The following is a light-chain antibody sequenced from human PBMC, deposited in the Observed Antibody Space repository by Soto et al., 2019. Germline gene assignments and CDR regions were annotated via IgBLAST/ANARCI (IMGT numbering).Light chain of an antibody. CDR1: QSISSY. CDR2: AAS. CDR3: QQSYSTSST. V-gene: IGKV1-39*01. J-gene: IGKJ2*01. Sequence: DIPMTQSPSSLSASVGDRVTITCRASQSISSYLNWYQQKPGKAPKRLIYAASSLQSGVPSRFSGSGSGTDFTLTISSLQPEDFATYYCQQSYSTSSTFGQGTKLEIK.